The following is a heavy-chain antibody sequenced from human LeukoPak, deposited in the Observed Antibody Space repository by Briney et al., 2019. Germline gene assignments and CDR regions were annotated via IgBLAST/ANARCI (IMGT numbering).Heavy chain of an antibody. V-gene: IGHV1-18*01. J-gene: IGHJ3*02. CDR1: GYTFTSFG. CDR2: ISTYNSNI. CDR3: TRGRLPGDAFDI. Sequence: ASVKVSCKSSGYTFTSFGFTWVRQAPGQGLEWLGWISTYNSNINYAQNLQDRLTLTTDSSTNTAYMELSSLRSDDTAIYYCTRGRLPGDAFDIWGQGTLVTVSS. D-gene: IGHD2-2*01.